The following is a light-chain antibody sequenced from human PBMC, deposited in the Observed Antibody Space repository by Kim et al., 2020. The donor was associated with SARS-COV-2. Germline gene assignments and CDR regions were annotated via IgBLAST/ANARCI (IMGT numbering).Light chain of an antibody. J-gene: IGLJ1*01. CDR1: SLRSYY. Sequence: ALGQTVRITGQGDSLRSYYASWYQQKPGQAPVLVIYGKNNRPSGIPDRFSGSRSGNTASLTITGAQAEDEADYYCNARDSSGNHYVFGTGTKVTVL. CDR2: GKN. CDR3: NARDSSGNHYV. V-gene: IGLV3-19*01.